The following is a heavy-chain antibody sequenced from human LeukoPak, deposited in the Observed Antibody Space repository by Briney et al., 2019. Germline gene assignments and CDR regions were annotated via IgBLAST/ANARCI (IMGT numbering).Heavy chain of an antibody. CDR3: ASRRYFDWLLYDY. CDR1: GFTFSSYE. V-gene: IGHV3-48*03. J-gene: IGHJ4*02. CDR2: ISSSGTTI. D-gene: IGHD3-9*01. Sequence: PGGSLRLSCAASGFTFSSYEMNWVRQAPGKGLEWVSYISSSGTTIYYADSVKGRFTISRDNAKNSLYPQMNSLRAEDTAVYYCASRRYFDWLLYDYWGQGTLVTVSS.